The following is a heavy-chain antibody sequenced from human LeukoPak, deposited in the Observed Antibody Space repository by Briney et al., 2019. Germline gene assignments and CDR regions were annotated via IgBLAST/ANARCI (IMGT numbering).Heavy chain of an antibody. CDR1: GGSISSGGYS. J-gene: IGHJ6*02. D-gene: IGHD3-22*01. V-gene: IGHV4-30-2*01. CDR3: ARVGFDSSGPLDYYYGMDV. Sequence: PSETLSLTCAVSGGSISSGGYSWSWIRQPPGKGLEWLGYIYHSGSTYYNPSLKSRVTISVDRSKNQFSLKLSSVTAADTAVYYCARVGFDSSGPLDYYYGMDVWGQGTTVTVSS. CDR2: IYHSGST.